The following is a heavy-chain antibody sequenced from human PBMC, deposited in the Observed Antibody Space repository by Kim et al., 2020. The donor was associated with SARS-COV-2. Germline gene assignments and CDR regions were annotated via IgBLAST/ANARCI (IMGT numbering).Heavy chain of an antibody. V-gene: IGHV1-3*01. D-gene: IGHD6-13*01. CDR3: ARERGGEAAAHRPHDAFDI. CDR2: INAGNGNT. Sequence: ASVKVSCKASGYTFTSYAMHWVRQAPGQRLEWMGWINAGNGNTKYSQKFQGRVTITRDTSASTAYMELSSLRSEDTAVYYCARERGGEAAAHRPHDAFDIWGQGTMVTVSS. J-gene: IGHJ3*02. CDR1: GYTFTSYA.